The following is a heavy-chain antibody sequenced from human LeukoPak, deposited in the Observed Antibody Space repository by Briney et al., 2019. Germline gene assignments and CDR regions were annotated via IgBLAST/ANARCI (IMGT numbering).Heavy chain of an antibody. CDR3: AKDEEHYDSSAPFDY. J-gene: IGHJ4*02. Sequence: GGSLRLSCAASGFTFSSYAMSWVCQAPGKGLEWVSAISGSGGSTYYADSVKGRFTISRDNSKNTLYLQMNSLRAEDTAVYYCAKDEEHYDSSAPFDYWGQGTLVTVSS. CDR1: GFTFSSYA. CDR2: ISGSGGST. D-gene: IGHD3-22*01. V-gene: IGHV3-23*01.